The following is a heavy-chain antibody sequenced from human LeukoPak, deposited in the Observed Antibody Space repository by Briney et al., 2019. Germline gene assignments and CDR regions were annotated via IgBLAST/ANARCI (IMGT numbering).Heavy chain of an antibody. J-gene: IGHJ5*02. CDR3: ARGMAVAGTGGSSDP. Sequence: PSETLSHTCAVYGGSFSGYYWSWIRQPPGKGLEWIGEINHSGSTNYNPSLKSRVTISVDTSKNQFSLKLSSVTAADTAVYYCARGMAVAGTGGSSDPSGEGTLVTVSS. V-gene: IGHV4-34*01. CDR1: GGSFSGYY. CDR2: INHSGST. D-gene: IGHD6-19*01.